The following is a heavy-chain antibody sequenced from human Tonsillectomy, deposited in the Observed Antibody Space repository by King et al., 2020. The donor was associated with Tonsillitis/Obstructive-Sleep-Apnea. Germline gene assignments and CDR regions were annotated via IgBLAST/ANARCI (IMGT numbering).Heavy chain of an antibody. CDR1: GGSFSGYY. CDR3: ASATYYYDSSGYKAVWFDP. D-gene: IGHD3-22*01. V-gene: IGHV4-34*01. Sequence: VQLQQWCAGLLKPSETLSLTCAVYGGSFSGYYWSWIRQPPGKGLEWIGEINHSGSTNYNPSLKSRVTISVDTSKNQFSLKLSSVTAADTAVYYCASATYYYDSSGYKAVWFDPWGQGTLVTVSS. J-gene: IGHJ5*02. CDR2: INHSGST.